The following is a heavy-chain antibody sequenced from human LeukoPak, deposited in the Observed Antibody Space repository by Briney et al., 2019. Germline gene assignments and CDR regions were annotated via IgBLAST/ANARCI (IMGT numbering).Heavy chain of an antibody. CDR1: GGSISSYY. J-gene: IGHJ4*02. D-gene: IGHD3-3*01. CDR3: ARERRGLLSTNYFDY. Sequence: SETLSLTCTVSGGSISSYYWSWIRQPPGKGLEWIGYIYYSGSTNYNPSLKSRVTISVDTSKNQSSLKLSSVTAADTAVYYCARERRGLLSTNYFDYWGQGTLVTVSS. V-gene: IGHV4-59*01. CDR2: IYYSGST.